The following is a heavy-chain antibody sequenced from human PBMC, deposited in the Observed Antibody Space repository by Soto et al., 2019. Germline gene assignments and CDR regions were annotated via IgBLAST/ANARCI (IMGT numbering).Heavy chain of an antibody. V-gene: IGHV3-74*01. CDR3: ARDPTYFYDSSGYYDY. Sequence: PGGSLRLSCAASGFTFSNYGIHWVRQAPGKGLVWVSRINSDGSSTSYADSVKGRFTISRDNAKNTLYLQMNSLRAEDTAVYYCARDPTYFYDSSGYYDYWGQGTLVTVSS. CDR2: INSDGSST. D-gene: IGHD3-22*01. J-gene: IGHJ4*02. CDR1: GFTFSNYG.